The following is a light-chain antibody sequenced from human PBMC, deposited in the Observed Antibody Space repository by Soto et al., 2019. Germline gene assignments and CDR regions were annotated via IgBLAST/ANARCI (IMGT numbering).Light chain of an antibody. CDR3: QQYGSSPPIT. Sequence: EIVLTQSPGTLSLSPGERATLSCRASQSVSSSYLAWYQQKPGQAPRLLIYGASTRATGIPDRFSGSGSGTDFTLTISRLEPDDFAMYYCQQYGSSPPITFGPGTKVDIK. V-gene: IGKV3-20*01. J-gene: IGKJ3*01. CDR2: GAS. CDR1: QSVSSSY.